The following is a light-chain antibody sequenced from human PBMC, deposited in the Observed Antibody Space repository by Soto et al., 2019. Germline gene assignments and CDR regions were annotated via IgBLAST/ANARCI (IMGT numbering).Light chain of an antibody. J-gene: IGLJ1*01. V-gene: IGLV1-44*01. CDR3: AAWDDSLNGYV. CDR1: NSYIGTNA. Sequence: SVLAQAPSGSRTPGPRFAISFSGGNSYIGTNAVNWYQQLPGTAPKLLIYNNNQRPSGVPDRFSGSKSGTSASLAISGLQSEDEADYYCAAWDDSLNGYVFGTGTKVTVL. CDR2: NNN.